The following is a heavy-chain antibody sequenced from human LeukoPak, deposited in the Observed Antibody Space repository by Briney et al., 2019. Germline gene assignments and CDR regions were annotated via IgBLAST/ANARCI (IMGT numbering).Heavy chain of an antibody. CDR1: GASISSYY. D-gene: IGHD6-19*01. Sequence: KPSETLSLTCTVSGASISSYYWSWIRQPPGKGLEWIGYIYYSGSTNYNPSLKSRVTISVDTSKNQFSLKLSSVTAADTAVYYCARAAYSSGWYSPFDYWGQGALVTVSS. CDR2: IYYSGST. J-gene: IGHJ4*02. V-gene: IGHV4-59*01. CDR3: ARAAYSSGWYSPFDY.